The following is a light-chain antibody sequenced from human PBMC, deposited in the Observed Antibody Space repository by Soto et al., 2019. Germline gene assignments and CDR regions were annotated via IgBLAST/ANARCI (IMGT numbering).Light chain of an antibody. CDR2: AAS. CDR3: QQSYSTPLT. J-gene: IGKJ4*01. Sequence: DIQMTQSPSSLSASVGDRVTITCRAIQSISSYLNWYQQKPGKAPKLLIYAASSLQSGVPSRFSGSGSGIDFTLTISSLQPEDFASYYCQQSYSTPLTFDGGTKVEIK. CDR1: QSISSY. V-gene: IGKV1-39*01.